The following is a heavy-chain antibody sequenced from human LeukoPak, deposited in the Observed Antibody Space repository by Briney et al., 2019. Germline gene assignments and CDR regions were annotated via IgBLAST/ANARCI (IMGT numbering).Heavy chain of an antibody. CDR3: ARDPSSGWYGGNFDY. CDR1: GASINSGSYY. CDR2: IYYSGTT. J-gene: IGHJ4*02. Sequence: SQTLSLTCTVSGASINSGSYYWSWIRQPPGKGLEWIGYIYYSGTTNYNPSLKSRVTISVDTSKNQFSLKLSSVTAADTAVYYCARDPSSGWYGGNFDYWGQGTLVTVSS. V-gene: IGHV4-61*01. D-gene: IGHD6-19*01.